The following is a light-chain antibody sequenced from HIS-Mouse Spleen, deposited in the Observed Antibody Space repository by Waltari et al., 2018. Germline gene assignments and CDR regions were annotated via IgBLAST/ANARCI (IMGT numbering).Light chain of an antibody. Sequence: QSVLTQPPSVSGAPGQRVTISCTGSSSNIGAGYDVHWYQQLPGTAPKLLIYGPSNRPSGVPDRFSGSKSGTPASLAITGLQAEDEADYYCQSYDSSLSGSRVFGGGTKLTVL. CDR3: QSYDSSLSGSRV. CDR1: SSNIGAGYD. J-gene: IGLJ3*02. CDR2: GPS. V-gene: IGLV1-40*01.